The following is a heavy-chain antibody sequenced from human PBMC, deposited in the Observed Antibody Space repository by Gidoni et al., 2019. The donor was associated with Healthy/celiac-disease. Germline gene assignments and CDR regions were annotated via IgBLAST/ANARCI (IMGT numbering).Heavy chain of an antibody. CDR3: ARGPKYSSSWYGGMDV. J-gene: IGHJ6*02. CDR2: INHSGST. V-gene: IGHV4-34*01. CDR1: VGSFSGYY. Sequence: QVQLQQWGAGMLKPSETLYLTCAVYVGSFSGYYWSWSRQPPGKGLEWIGEINHSGSTNYNPSLKNRVTIAVDTSKNQFSLKLSSVTASDTAVYYCARGPKYSSSWYGGMDVWGQGTTVTVSS. D-gene: IGHD6-13*01.